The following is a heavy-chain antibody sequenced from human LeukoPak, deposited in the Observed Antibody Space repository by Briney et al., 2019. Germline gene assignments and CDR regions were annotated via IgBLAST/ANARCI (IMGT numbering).Heavy chain of an antibody. J-gene: IGHJ4*02. CDR2: SSGSGRVI. CDR3: ARGGPYYFDS. CDR1: GFTFSHFY. Sequence: PGGSLRLFCAASGFTFSHFYMTWIRQTPGKGLEYISYSSGSGRVIYYADSVKGRFTISRDNAKNSLYLQMNSLRADDTAVYYCARGGPYYFDSWGRGALVTVSS. V-gene: IGHV3-11*01.